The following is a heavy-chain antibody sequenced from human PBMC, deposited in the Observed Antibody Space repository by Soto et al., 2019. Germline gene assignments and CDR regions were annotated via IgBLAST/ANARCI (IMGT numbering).Heavy chain of an antibody. CDR2: ISGSGGST. V-gene: IGHV3-23*01. J-gene: IGHJ6*02. CDR1: GFTISNYA. Sequence: GGSLRLSCAASGFTISNYAISWVRQAPGKGLEWVSSISGSGGSTYYADSVKGRFTISRDNSKNTLYLQMNSLRAEDTAVYYCATYSGNYERYGVYYGMDVWGQGTTVTVSS. CDR3: ATYSGNYERYGVYYGMDV. D-gene: IGHD1-26*01.